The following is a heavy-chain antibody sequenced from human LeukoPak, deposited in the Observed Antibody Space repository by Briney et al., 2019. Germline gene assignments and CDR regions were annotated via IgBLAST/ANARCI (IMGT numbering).Heavy chain of an antibody. Sequence: GGSLRLSCAASGFTFSVYWMHWVRHAPGKGLVWVARIKSDGTYAAYADSVKGRFTISRDNAKKSLYLQMNSLRAEDTAVYFCARDMIILQSWGQGTLVTVSS. CDR2: IKSDGTYA. CDR1: GFTFSVYW. CDR3: ARDMIILQS. D-gene: IGHD3-16*01. J-gene: IGHJ5*02. V-gene: IGHV3-74*01.